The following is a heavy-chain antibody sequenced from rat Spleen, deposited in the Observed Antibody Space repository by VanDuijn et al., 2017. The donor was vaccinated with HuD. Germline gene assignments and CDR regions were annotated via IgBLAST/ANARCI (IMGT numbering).Heavy chain of an antibody. J-gene: IGHJ2*01. V-gene: IGHV5S13*01. CDR2: ISTGGGNT. CDR1: GFTYSNYV. CDR3: ARRARYFDY. Sequence: EVQLVESGGDLAQPGRSLKLSCAASGFTYSNYVMAWVSQAPTKGLEWVASISTGGGNTYYRDSVKGRFTISRDNAKNTLYLQMDSLRSEDTATYYCARRARYFDYWGQGVMVTVSS.